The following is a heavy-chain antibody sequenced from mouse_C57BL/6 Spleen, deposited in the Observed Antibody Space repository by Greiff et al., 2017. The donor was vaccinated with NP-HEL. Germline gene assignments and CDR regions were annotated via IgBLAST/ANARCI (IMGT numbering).Heavy chain of an antibody. CDR1: GFTFSSYT. J-gene: IGHJ4*01. Sequence: EVKVVESGGGLVKPGGSLKLSCAASGFTFSSYTMSWVRQTPEKRLEWVATISGGGGNTYYPDSVKGRFTISRDNAKNTLYLQMSSLRSEDTALYYCARDYAMDYWGQGTSVSVSS. CDR2: ISGGGGNT. V-gene: IGHV5-9*01. CDR3: ARDYAMDY.